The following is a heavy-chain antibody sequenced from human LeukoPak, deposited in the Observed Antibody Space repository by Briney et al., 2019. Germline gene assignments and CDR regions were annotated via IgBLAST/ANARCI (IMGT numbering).Heavy chain of an antibody. J-gene: IGHJ4*02. CDR1: GGSISSSSYY. CDR2: IYYSGST. Sequence: SETLSLTCTVSGGSISSSSYYWGWIRQPPGKGLEWIGSIYYSGSTYYNPSLKSRVTISVDTSKNQFSLKLSSVTAADTAVYYCARYYYDSSGYYPFDNWGQGTLVTVSS. V-gene: IGHV4-39*07. D-gene: IGHD3-22*01. CDR3: ARYYYDSSGYYPFDN.